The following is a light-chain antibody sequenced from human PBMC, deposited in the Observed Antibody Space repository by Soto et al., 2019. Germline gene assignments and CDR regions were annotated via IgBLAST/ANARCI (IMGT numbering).Light chain of an antibody. CDR2: EVR. J-gene: IGLJ3*02. CDR3: SAYTARSTLV. Sequence: QSVLTQPASVSGSAGQSITISCSGTMRDVGAYNLVSWYQQHPGTAPKLIIYEVRNRPSGIYSRFSGSRSGNTASLTISGLQSEDEGAYYCSAYTARSTLVFGGGTHLTVL. V-gene: IGLV2-14*01. CDR1: MRDVGAYNL.